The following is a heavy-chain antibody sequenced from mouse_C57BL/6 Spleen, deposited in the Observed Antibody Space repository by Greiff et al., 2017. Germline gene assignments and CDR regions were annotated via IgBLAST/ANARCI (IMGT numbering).Heavy chain of an antibody. CDR2: IDPENGDT. CDR3: TTGDYDEAY. J-gene: IGHJ3*01. V-gene: IGHV14-4*01. CDR1: GFNIKDDY. D-gene: IGHD2-4*01. Sequence: VQLKQSGAELVRPGASVKLSCTASGFNIKDDYMHWVKQRPEQGLEWIGWIDPENGDTEYASKFQGKATITADTSSNTAYLQLSSLTSEDTAVYYCTTGDYDEAYWGQGTLVTVSA.